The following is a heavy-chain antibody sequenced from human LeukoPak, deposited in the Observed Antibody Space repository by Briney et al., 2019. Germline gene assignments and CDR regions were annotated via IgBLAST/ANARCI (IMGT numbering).Heavy chain of an antibody. Sequence: GGSLRLSCAASGFTFSSYDMSWVRQAPGKGLEWLSAISADGDSTEYADSVKGRFTISRDNSKNSLYLQMNSLRPGDTAVYYCAKRRYCTSTSCHDFDSWGQGTLVTVSS. D-gene: IGHD2-2*01. CDR2: ISADGDST. V-gene: IGHV3-23*01. J-gene: IGHJ4*02. CDR3: AKRRYCTSTSCHDFDS. CDR1: GFTFSSYD.